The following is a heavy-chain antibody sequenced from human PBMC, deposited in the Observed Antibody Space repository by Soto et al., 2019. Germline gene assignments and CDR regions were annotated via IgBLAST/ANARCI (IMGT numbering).Heavy chain of an antibody. CDR1: GFTFDDYA. CDR2: ISWNSGSI. V-gene: IGHV3-9*01. CDR3: AKVSDAFDI. J-gene: IGHJ3*02. Sequence: GGSLRLSCAASGFTFDDYAMHWVRQAPGKGLEWVSGISWNSGSIGYADSVKGRFTISRDNAKNSLYLQMNSLRAEDTALYYCAKVSDAFDIWGQGTMVTVSS.